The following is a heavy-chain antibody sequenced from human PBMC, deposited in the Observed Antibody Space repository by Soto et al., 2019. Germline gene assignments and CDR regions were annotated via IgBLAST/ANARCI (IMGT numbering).Heavy chain of an antibody. CDR1: GYTFTSYA. V-gene: IGHV1-3*01. Sequence: QVQLVQSGAEVKKPGASVKVSCKASGYTFTSYAMHWVRQAPGQRLEWMGWINAGNGNTKYSQKFQGRVTITRDTSASTAYMELSSLRSEDTAVYYCVSDYCSGGSCYIWGQGTMVTVSS. D-gene: IGHD2-15*01. CDR3: VSDYCSGGSCYI. J-gene: IGHJ3*02. CDR2: INAGNGNT.